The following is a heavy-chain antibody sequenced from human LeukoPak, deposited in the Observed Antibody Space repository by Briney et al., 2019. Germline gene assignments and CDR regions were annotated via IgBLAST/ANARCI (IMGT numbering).Heavy chain of an antibody. D-gene: IGHD6-19*01. CDR1: GFTFSSYE. CDR2: ISSSGSTI. V-gene: IGHV3-48*03. CDR3: ARDGSGWYDY. Sequence: GGSLRLSCAASGFTFSSYEMNWVRQAPGKGLEWVSYISSSGSTIYSADSVKGRFTISRDNAKNSLYLQTNSLRAEDTAVYYCARDGSGWYDYWSQGILVTVSS. J-gene: IGHJ4*02.